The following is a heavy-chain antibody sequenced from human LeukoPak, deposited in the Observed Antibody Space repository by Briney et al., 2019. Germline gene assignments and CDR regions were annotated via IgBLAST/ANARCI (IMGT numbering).Heavy chain of an antibody. CDR1: GFPFSNAW. Sequence: PGGSLRLSCAASGFPFSNAWMNWVLQAPGKGLEWVGRIKTKTDGGTTDYAAPVKGRFTISRDDSKNTLYLQMNSLKIEDTAVYYCATDRPWRGVYWGQGTLVTVSS. V-gene: IGHV3-15*01. CDR2: IKTKTDGGTT. CDR3: ATDRPWRGVY. J-gene: IGHJ4*02. D-gene: IGHD3-10*01.